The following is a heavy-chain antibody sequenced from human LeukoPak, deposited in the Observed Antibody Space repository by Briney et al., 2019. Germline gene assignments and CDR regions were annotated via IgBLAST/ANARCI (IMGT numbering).Heavy chain of an antibody. Sequence: PAGGSLRLSCAASGFTFTTYAMSWVRQTPGKGLEWVSTFSGSVDTTYHADSVKGRFTIYRDNSKNTVYLQMNSLRAEDTAVYYCAKASAGTCSGARCYYFDSWGQGTPVTVSS. CDR2: FSGSVDTT. CDR3: AKASAGTCSGARCYYFDS. D-gene: IGHD2-15*01. J-gene: IGHJ4*02. V-gene: IGHV3-23*01. CDR1: GFTFTTYA.